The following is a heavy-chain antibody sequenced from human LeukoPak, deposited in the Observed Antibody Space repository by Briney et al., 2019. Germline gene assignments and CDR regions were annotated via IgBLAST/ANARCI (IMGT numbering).Heavy chain of an antibody. CDR3: ARSQNEYSSSWYIPYYGMDV. Sequence: RASVKVSCKASGYTFTGYYMHWVRQAPGQGLEWMGWINPNSGGTNYAQKFQGRVTMTRDTSISTAYMELSRLRSDDTAVYYCARSQNEYSSSWYIPYYGMDVWGQGTTVTVSS. CDR2: INPNSGGT. V-gene: IGHV1-2*02. J-gene: IGHJ6*02. D-gene: IGHD6-13*01. CDR1: GYTFTGYY.